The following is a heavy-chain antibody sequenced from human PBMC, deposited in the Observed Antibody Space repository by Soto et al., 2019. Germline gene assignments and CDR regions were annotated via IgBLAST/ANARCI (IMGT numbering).Heavy chain of an antibody. CDR3: ARGLEYSTGWHYVYY. J-gene: IGHJ4*02. D-gene: IGHD6-19*01. CDR2: LVTIFGPE. V-gene: IGHV1-69*01. CDR1: GASVTTYA. Sequence: QVRLVQSGPEVRKPGVSVKVSCKASGASVTTYAISGVRQYTGLGLEWMGGLVTIFGPEKYAPKLQGRVTISADESTNNVYMALGSLRSEDTAVYYCARGLEYSTGWHYVYYWRKGTLLNVSS.